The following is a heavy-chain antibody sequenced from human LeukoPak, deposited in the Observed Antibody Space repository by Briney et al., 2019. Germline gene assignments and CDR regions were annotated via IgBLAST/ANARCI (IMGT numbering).Heavy chain of an antibody. CDR2: ISSSSSYI. CDR3: ARNHYGGNPYHAFDI. J-gene: IGHJ3*02. D-gene: IGHD4-23*01. CDR1: GFTFGSYS. Sequence: GGSLRLSCAASGFTFGSYSTYWVRQAPGKGLEWVSSISSSSSYIYYADSVKGRFTISRDNAKNSLYLQMNSLRAEDTAVYYCARNHYGGNPYHAFDIWGQGTVVTVSS. V-gene: IGHV3-21*01.